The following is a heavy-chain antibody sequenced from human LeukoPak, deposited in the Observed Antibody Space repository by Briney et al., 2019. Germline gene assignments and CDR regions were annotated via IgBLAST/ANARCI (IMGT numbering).Heavy chain of an antibody. V-gene: IGHV3-23*01. CDR2: VSTNGDVT. CDR1: AFIFSGHW. Sequence: PGGSLRLSCEGSAFIFSGHWMSWVRQAPGMGLEWVSVVSTNGDVTFYADSVKGRFTISRDNSKNTLFLQMNSLRAEDTAVYYCAKLSLSGRSQSADYWGQGTLVTVSS. D-gene: IGHD3-10*01. J-gene: IGHJ4*02. CDR3: AKLSLSGRSQSADY.